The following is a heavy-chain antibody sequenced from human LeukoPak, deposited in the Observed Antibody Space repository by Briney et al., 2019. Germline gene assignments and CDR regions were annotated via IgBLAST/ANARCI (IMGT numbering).Heavy chain of an antibody. CDR2: IYYSGST. Sequence: SETLSLTCTVSGGSISSGGYYWSWIRQHLGKGLEWIGYIYYSGSTYYNPSLKSRVTISVDTSKNQFSLKLSSVTAADTAVYYCASDAVRYPLDWGQGTLVTVSS. CDR3: ASDAVRYPLD. D-gene: IGHD3-9*01. V-gene: IGHV4-31*03. CDR1: GGSISSGGYY. J-gene: IGHJ1*01.